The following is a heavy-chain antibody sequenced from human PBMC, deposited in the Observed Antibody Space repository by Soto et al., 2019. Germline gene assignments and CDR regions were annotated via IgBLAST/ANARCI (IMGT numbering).Heavy chain of an antibody. Sequence: GGSLRISCAAHQLTLGSSGIPCVGQAPGKGLEWVAVISYDGSNKYYADSVKGRFTISRDNSKNTLYLQMNSLRAEDTAVYYCAKDVVGGATTLLWYDYYDYGRSCWARGPSGTVSS. CDR3: AKDVVGGATTLLWYDYYDYGRSC. D-gene: IGHD1-26*01. CDR2: ISYDGSNK. V-gene: IGHV3-30*18. CDR1: QLTLGSSG. J-gene: IGHJ6*02.